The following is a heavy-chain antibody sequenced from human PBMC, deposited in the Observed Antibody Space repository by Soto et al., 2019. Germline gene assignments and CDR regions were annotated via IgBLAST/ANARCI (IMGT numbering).Heavy chain of an antibody. CDR1: GFTFSSYW. CDR3: ARRITIFGVVINDYYGMDV. Sequence: GGSLRLSCAASGFTFSSYWMSWVRQAPGKGLEWVANIKQDGGEKYYVDSVKGRFTISRDNAKNSLYLQMNSLRAEDTAVYYCARRITIFGVVINDYYGMDVWGQGTTVTVSS. CDR2: IKQDGGEK. V-gene: IGHV3-7*01. J-gene: IGHJ6*02. D-gene: IGHD3-3*01.